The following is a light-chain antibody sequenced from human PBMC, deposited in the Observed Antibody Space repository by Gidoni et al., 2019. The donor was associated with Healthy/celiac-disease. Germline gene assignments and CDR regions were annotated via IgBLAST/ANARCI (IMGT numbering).Light chain of an antibody. V-gene: IGKV3-20*01. Sequence: DIVLTQSTGTLSLSPGERATLACRYSQSVSRSYLAWYQQQPGQAPRLLLYGASSRATGISAMFSGSGSWTAFTLLISRLVPEDFAVYYCHQYGSSPTWTFGQGTKVEIK. CDR1: QSVSRSY. CDR3: HQYGSSPTWT. CDR2: GAS. J-gene: IGKJ1*01.